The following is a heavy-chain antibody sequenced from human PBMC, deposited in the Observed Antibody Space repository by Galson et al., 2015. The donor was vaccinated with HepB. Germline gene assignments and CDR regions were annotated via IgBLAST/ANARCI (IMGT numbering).Heavy chain of an antibody. Sequence: SLRLSCAASGFTFSSYAMHWVRQAPGKGLEWVAVISYDGSNKYYADSVKGRFTISRDNSKNTLYLQMNSLRAEDTAVYYCARPADTAMVTAGDYWGQGTLVTVSS. V-gene: IGHV3-30-3*01. J-gene: IGHJ4*02. CDR1: GFTFSSYA. CDR2: ISYDGSNK. CDR3: ARPADTAMVTAGDY. D-gene: IGHD5-18*01.